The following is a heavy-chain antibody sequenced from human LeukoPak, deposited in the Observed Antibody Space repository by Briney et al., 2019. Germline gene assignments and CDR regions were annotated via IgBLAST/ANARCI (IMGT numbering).Heavy chain of an antibody. CDR1: GFSFRIYA. CDR2: IIGSAEEM. Sequence: GGSLRLSCVASGFSFRIYAMNWVRQAPGEGLEWVSGIIGSAEEMYVADPVKGRFTISRDNSKNTLYLQMTSLRAEDTAVYYCAKDRVPDGVWEIDYWGQGTLVTFSS. V-gene: IGHV3-23*01. CDR3: AKDRVPDGVWEIDY. J-gene: IGHJ4*02. D-gene: IGHD1-14*01.